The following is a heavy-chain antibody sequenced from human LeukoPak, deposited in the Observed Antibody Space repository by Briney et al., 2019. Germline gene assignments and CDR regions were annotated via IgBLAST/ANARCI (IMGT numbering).Heavy chain of an antibody. Sequence: SETLSLTCTGSGGSISSYYWSWIRQPPGKGLEWIGYIYYSGSTNYNPSLKSRVTISVDTSKNQFSLKLSSVTAADTAVYYCARDGTVLNGDYVDFAYWGQGTLVTVSS. CDR3: ARDGTVLNGDYVDFAY. CDR2: IYYSGST. J-gene: IGHJ4*02. CDR1: GGSISSYY. V-gene: IGHV4-59*01. D-gene: IGHD4-17*01.